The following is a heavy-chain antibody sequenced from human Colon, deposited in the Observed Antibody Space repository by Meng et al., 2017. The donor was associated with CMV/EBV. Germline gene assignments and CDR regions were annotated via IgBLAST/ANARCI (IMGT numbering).Heavy chain of an antibody. D-gene: IGHD6-6*01. CDR2: INPKSGIT. Sequence: SGYTFTDYYVHWVRQAPGQGLEWMGWINPKSGITIYAQNFQGRLTLTRDTSISTVYMELSGLRSDDTAVYYCAKTAEYSSSSAAFDPWGQGTLVTVSS. V-gene: IGHV1-2*02. J-gene: IGHJ5*02. CDR3: AKTAEYSSSSAAFDP. CDR1: GYTFTDYY.